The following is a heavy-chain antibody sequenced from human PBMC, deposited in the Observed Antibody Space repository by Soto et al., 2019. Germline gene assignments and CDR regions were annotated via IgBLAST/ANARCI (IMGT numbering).Heavy chain of an antibody. CDR2: ISSSSSYI. J-gene: IGHJ6*03. CDR1: GFTFSSYS. V-gene: IGHV3-21*01. D-gene: IGHD5-12*01. Sequence: PGGSLRLSCAASGFTFSSYSMNWVRQVPGKGLEWVSSISSSSSYIYYADSVKGRFTISRDNAKNSLYLQMNSLRAEDTAVYYCASSRGYDRPYYYYYYMDVWGKGTTVTVSS. CDR3: ASSRGYDRPYYYYYYMDV.